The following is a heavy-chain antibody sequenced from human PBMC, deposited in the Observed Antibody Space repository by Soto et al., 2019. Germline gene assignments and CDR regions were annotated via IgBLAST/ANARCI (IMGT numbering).Heavy chain of an antibody. V-gene: IGHV3-53*01. D-gene: IGHD3-22*01. CDR1: GFTVSSNY. Sequence: HPGGSLRLSCAASGFTVSSNYMSWVRQAPGKGLDWVSVIYSGGSTYYADSVKGRFTISRDNSKNTLYLQMNSLRAEDTAVYYCAIDLTETSSGNFYYYYGMDVWGQGTTVTVSS. CDR3: AIDLTETSSGNFYYYYGMDV. CDR2: IYSGGST. J-gene: IGHJ6*02.